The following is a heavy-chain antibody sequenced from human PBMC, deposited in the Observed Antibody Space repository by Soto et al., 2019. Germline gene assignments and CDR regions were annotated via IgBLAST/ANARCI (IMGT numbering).Heavy chain of an antibody. V-gene: IGHV3-33*01. Sequence: GGSLRLSCAASGFTFSSYGMHWVRQAPGKGLEWVAVIWYDGSNKYYADSVKGRFTISRDNSKNTLYLQMNSLRAEDTAVYYCARDPRITIFGVVIPSYYYYYYMDVWGKGTTVTVSS. CDR1: GFTFSSYG. D-gene: IGHD3-3*01. J-gene: IGHJ6*03. CDR2: IWYDGSNK. CDR3: ARDPRITIFGVVIPSYYYYYYMDV.